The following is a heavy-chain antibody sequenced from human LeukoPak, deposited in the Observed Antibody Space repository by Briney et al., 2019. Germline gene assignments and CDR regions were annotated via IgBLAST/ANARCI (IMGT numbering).Heavy chain of an antibody. CDR2: ISYDGSNK. Sequence: GGSLRLSCAASGVTFSSYGMHWVRQAPGKGLEWVAVISYDGSNKYYADSVKGRFTISRNNSKNTLYLQMNSLRAEDTAVYFCATPLDYYDRSDSHQGGDWGQGTLVTVSS. CDR3: ATPLDYYDRSDSHQGGD. J-gene: IGHJ4*02. CDR1: GVTFSSYG. D-gene: IGHD3-22*01. V-gene: IGHV3-30*03.